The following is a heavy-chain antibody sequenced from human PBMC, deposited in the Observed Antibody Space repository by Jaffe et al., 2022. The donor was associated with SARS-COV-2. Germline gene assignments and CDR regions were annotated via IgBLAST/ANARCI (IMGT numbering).Heavy chain of an antibody. V-gene: IGHV3-33*01. Sequence: QVQLVESGGGVVQPGRSLRLSCAASGFTFSSYGMHWVRQAPGKGLEWVAVIWYDGSNKYYADSVKGRFTISRDNSKNTLYLQMNSLRAEDTAVYYCARWFDGLFDYWGQGTLVTVSS. CDR3: ARWFDGLFDY. CDR2: IWYDGSNK. D-gene: IGHD3-9*01. CDR1: GFTFSSYG. J-gene: IGHJ4*02.